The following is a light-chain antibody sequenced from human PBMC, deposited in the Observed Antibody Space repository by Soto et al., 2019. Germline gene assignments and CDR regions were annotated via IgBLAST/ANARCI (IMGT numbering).Light chain of an antibody. V-gene: IGKV3-20*01. CDR3: QQYGRSKRWP. CDR1: QTITGTY. J-gene: IGKJ1*01. CDR2: GAS. Sequence: EVVLTQFPGTLSLSPGERATLSCRASQTITGTYLAWYQQKPGQAPRLLIHGASTRATGIPDRLSGGGTGIDFNLHISRVEPEGFAMYYCQQYGRSKRWPFGQGAKVEVK.